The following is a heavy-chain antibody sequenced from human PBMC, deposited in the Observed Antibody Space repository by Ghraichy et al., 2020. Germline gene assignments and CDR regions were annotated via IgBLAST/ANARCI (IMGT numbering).Heavy chain of an antibody. CDR2: INHSGST. J-gene: IGHJ6*02. CDR1: GGSFSGYY. CDR3: ARGRYYDSSGYSHSYYYYYGMDV. Sequence: GSLTLTCAVYGGSFSGYYWSWIRQPPGKGLEWIGEINHSGSTNYNPSLKSRVTISVDTSKNQFSLKLSSVTAADTAVYYCARGRYYDSSGYSHSYYYYYGMDVWGLGTTVTVSS. D-gene: IGHD3-22*01. V-gene: IGHV4-34*01.